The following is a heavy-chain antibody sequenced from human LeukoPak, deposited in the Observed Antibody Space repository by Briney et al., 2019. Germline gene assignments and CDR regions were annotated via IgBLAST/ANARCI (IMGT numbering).Heavy chain of an antibody. J-gene: IGHJ4*02. V-gene: IGHV4-39*07. CDR3: ARAGYLYTADY. CDR2: IYYSGST. Sequence: PSETLSLTCTVSGGSISSSSYYWGWIRQPPGKGLEWIGSIYYSGSTYYNPSLKSRVTISVDTSKNQFSLKLSSVTAVDTAVYYCARAGYLYTADYWGQGTLVTVSS. CDR1: GGSISSSSYY. D-gene: IGHD2-2*02.